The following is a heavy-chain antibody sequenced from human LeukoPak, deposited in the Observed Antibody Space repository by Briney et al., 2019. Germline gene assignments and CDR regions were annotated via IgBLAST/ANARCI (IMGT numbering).Heavy chain of an antibody. V-gene: IGHV4-59*08. CDR2: TYYTGTT. CDR3: ARVRWYYDASGSRQTYYYIDV. CDR1: GGSISSYY. Sequence: PSETLSLTCTVSGGSISSYYWSWIRQPPGRGLEWIGKTYYTGTTDYNSSLKTRVNISVDKSMNQFSLKLTSVTAADSAVYYCARVRWYYDASGSRQTYYYIDVWGKGTTVSVSS. J-gene: IGHJ6*03. D-gene: IGHD3-10*01.